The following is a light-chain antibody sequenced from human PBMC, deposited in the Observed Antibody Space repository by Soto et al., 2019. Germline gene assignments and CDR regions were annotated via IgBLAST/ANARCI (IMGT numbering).Light chain of an antibody. V-gene: IGKV1-5*03. CDR1: QSISIW. CDR2: KAS. J-gene: IGKJ1*01. CDR3: QQYNSDST. Sequence: IQMTQSPSTLSASVGDRVTITCRASQSISIWLAWYQQKPGKAPKLLIYKASSLESEVPSRFSVSGSGTEFTLTISSLQPDDSATYYCQQYNSDSTFGQGTKVEIK.